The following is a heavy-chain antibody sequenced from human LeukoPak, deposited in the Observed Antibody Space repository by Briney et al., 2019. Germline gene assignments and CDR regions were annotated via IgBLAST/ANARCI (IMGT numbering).Heavy chain of an antibody. V-gene: IGHV3-23*01. CDR1: GFTFSSYA. CDR2: VTGSGTST. J-gene: IGHJ4*02. CDR3: AKGTKEYCSGGTCYYFDY. Sequence: GGSLRLSCAASGFTFSSYAMSWVRQAPGKGLEWVSAVTGSGTSTSYADSVKGRFTISRDTSKNTLYPQVSSLRAEDTAVYYCAKGTKEYCSGGTCYYFDYWGQGTLVTVSS. D-gene: IGHD2-15*01.